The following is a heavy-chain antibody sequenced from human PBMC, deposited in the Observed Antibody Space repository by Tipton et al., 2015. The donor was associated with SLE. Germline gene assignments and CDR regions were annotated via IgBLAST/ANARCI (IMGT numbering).Heavy chain of an antibody. CDR2: MFYSGRT. Sequence: TLSLTCTVSGGSMTNFYWSWIRQPQGKGLEWIGYMFYSGRTDYNPSLKSRVTISGDTSKNQFSMRLNSVTAADTAVYYCARVSSGWFYFDNWGPGTPVTVSS. CDR3: ARVSSGWFYFDN. V-gene: IGHV4-59*01. J-gene: IGHJ4*02. D-gene: IGHD6-19*01. CDR1: GGSMTNFY.